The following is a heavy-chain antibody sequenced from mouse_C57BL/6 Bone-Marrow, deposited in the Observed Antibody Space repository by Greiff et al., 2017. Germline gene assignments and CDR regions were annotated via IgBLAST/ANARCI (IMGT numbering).Heavy chain of an antibody. J-gene: IGHJ2*01. CDR3: ARSAAPGRGFDY. Sequence: QVQLQQPGAELVKPGASVEMSCKASGYTFTSYWITWVKQRPGQGLEWIGDIYPTSGRTNYNEKFKSKAILTVDTSSNTAYMQLSSLTSEDSAVFYCARSAAPGRGFDYWGEGTTLTLSS. V-gene: IGHV1-55*01. D-gene: IGHD6-1*01. CDR1: GYTFTSYW. CDR2: IYPTSGRT.